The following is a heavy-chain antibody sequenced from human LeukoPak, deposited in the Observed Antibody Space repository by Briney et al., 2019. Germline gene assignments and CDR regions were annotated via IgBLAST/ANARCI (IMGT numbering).Heavy chain of an antibody. J-gene: IGHJ4*02. Sequence: ASVKVSCKASGYTFTSYYIHWVRQAPGQGLEWMGIINPSGGSTSYAQKFQGRVTMTRDTSTSTVYMELSSPRSEDTAVYYCARDQGYSGSAYRVGNFDYWGQGTLVTVSS. CDR2: INPSGGST. CDR1: GYTFTSYY. D-gene: IGHD1-26*01. CDR3: ARDQGYSGSAYRVGNFDY. V-gene: IGHV1-46*01.